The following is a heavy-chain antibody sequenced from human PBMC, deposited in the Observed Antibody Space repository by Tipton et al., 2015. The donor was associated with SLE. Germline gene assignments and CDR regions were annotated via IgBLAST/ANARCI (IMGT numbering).Heavy chain of an antibody. Sequence: TLSLTCAVYGGSFSGYYWSWIRQPPGKGLEWIGEINHSGGTNYNPSLKSRVTISVDTSKNQFSLKLSSVTAADTAVYYCARAWSTVYSSGWFDAFDIWGQGTMVTVSS. V-gene: IGHV4-34*01. CDR1: GGSFSGYY. CDR2: INHSGGT. J-gene: IGHJ3*02. CDR3: ARAWSTVYSSGWFDAFDI. D-gene: IGHD6-19*01.